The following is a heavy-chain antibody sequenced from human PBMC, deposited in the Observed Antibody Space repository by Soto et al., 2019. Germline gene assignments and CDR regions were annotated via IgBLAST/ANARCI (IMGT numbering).Heavy chain of an antibody. CDR2: IYYSGST. CDR1: GGSISSGDYY. D-gene: IGHD5-12*01. V-gene: IGHV4-30-4*01. CDR3: ARSRYSGYDSLDY. Sequence: SETLSLTCTVSGGSISSGDYYWSWIRQPPGKGLEWIGYIYYSGSTYYNPSLKSRVTISVDTSKNQFSLKLSSVTAADTAVYYCARSRYSGYDSLDYWGQGTLVTVSS. J-gene: IGHJ4*02.